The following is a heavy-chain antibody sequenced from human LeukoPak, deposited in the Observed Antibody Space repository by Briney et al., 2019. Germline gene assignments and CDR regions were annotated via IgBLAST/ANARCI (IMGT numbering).Heavy chain of an antibody. CDR1: GGSISSYY. D-gene: IGHD3-16*02. J-gene: IGHJ6*02. Sequence: SETLSLTCTVPGGSISSYYWSWIRQPPGKGLEWIGYIYYSGSTNYNPSLKSRVTISVDTSKNQFSLKLSSVTAADTAVYYCARASPRSYYYYGMDVWGQGTTVTVSS. CDR3: ARASPRSYYYYGMDV. V-gene: IGHV4-59*01. CDR2: IYYSGST.